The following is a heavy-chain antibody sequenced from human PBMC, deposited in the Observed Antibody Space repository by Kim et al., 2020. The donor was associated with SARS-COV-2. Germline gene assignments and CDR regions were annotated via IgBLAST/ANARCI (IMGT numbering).Heavy chain of an antibody. CDR3: AKDWPDYYDSSGYYY. D-gene: IGHD3-22*01. V-gene: IGHV3-30*18. Sequence: GGSLRLSCAASGFTFSSYGMHWVRQAPGKGLEWVAAISYDGSNKYYADSVKGRFTISRDNSKNTLYLQMNSLRAEDTAVYYCAKDWPDYYDSSGYYYWGQGTLVTVSS. J-gene: IGHJ4*02. CDR1: GFTFSSYG. CDR2: ISYDGSNK.